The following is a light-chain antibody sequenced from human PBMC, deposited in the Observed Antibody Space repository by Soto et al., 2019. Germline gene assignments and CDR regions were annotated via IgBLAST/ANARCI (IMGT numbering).Light chain of an antibody. CDR2: EVS. CDR1: TSDVCGYNY. J-gene: IGLJ1*01. V-gene: IGLV2-14*01. Sequence: QSALTQPASVSGSPGQSITISCTGTTSDVCGYNYVSWYQQHPGKVPKLLIHEVSNRPSGVSNRFSGSKSGNTASLTISGLQAEDEADYYCLSKTSSISYVFGTGTKLTVL. CDR3: LSKTSSISYV.